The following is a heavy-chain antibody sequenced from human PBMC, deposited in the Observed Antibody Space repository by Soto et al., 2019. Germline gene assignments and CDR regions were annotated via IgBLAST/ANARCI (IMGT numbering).Heavy chain of an antibody. CDR3: AKPPTGTEPDWFDP. CDR2: ISYDGSNK. V-gene: IGHV3-30*18. J-gene: IGHJ5*02. CDR1: GFTFSSYG. D-gene: IGHD1-1*01. Sequence: QPGGSLRLSCAASGFTFSSYGMHWVRQAPGKGLEWVAVISYDGSNKYYADSVKGRFTISRDNSKNTLYLQMNSLRAEDTAVYYCAKPPTGTEPDWFDPWGQGTLVTVSS.